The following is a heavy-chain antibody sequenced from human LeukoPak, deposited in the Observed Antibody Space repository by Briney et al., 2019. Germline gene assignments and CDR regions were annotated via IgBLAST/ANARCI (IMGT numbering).Heavy chain of an antibody. CDR3: ARDDDSSGYFTEFDY. V-gene: IGHV3-48*01. CDR2: ISDSGAM. CDR1: GFTFSTYS. J-gene: IGHJ4*02. Sequence: PGGSLRLSCAASGFTFSTYSMKWVRQAPGKGLEWVSYISDSGAMYYADSVRGRFTISRENAQNSLFLQMNSLRAEDTAVYYCARDDDSSGYFTEFDYWGQGTLVTVSS. D-gene: IGHD3-22*01.